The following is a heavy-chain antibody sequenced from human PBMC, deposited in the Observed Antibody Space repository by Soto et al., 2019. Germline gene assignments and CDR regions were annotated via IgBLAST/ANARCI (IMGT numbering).Heavy chain of an antibody. CDR1: GFTLSSYW. D-gene: IGHD2-8*02. Sequence: EVHLVESGGGLVQPGGSLRLSYAASGFTLSSYWMHWVRQAPGEGLVWVSRINSDGSTTDYADSVKGRFTISRDNAKNTLFLQMDSLRVEDTAVYYCARALTGTFDYWGRGALVTVSS. J-gene: IGHJ4*01. V-gene: IGHV3-74*01. CDR2: INSDGSTT. CDR3: ARALTGTFDY.